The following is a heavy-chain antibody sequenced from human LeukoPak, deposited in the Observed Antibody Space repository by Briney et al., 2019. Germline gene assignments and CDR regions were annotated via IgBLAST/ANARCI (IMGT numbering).Heavy chain of an antibody. CDR3: ARHFHSAGFGF. V-gene: IGHV5-51*01. Sequence: KGGESLKISSKCSVFDFTAYGIAWVRQMPGEGLEWMGNIYPSGSNGRYSPSFQCQVTMSADKSITTVYLQWISLKASDTAMYSCARHFHSAGFGFWGQGSLVTVSS. CDR1: VFDFTAYG. D-gene: IGHD5-18*01. J-gene: IGHJ4*02. CDR2: IYPSGSNG.